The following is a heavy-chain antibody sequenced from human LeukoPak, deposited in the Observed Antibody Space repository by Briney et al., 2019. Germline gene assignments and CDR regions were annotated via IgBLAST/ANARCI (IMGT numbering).Heavy chain of an antibody. Sequence: GESLKISCKGSGYSFTSYWIGWVRQMPGKGLEWMGIIYPGDSDTRYSPSFQGQVTISADKSISTAYLQWSSLKASDTAMYYCARQPLLGYCSSTSCYSLSWFDPWGQGTLVTVSS. CDR3: ARQPLLGYCSSTSCYSLSWFDP. D-gene: IGHD2-2*02. CDR1: GYSFTSYW. CDR2: IYPGDSDT. J-gene: IGHJ5*02. V-gene: IGHV5-51*01.